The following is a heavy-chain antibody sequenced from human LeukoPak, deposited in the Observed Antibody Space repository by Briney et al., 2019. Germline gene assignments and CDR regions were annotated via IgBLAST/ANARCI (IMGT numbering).Heavy chain of an antibody. D-gene: IGHD1-20*01. CDR3: AKHSNWNAGVDWFDP. V-gene: IGHV4-59*08. J-gene: IGHJ5*02. CDR2: IHYSGSS. Sequence: LETLSLTCTVSGGSNYWSWIRQPPGRGLEWIGYIHYSGSSNYNPSLKSRVTMSIDTSKNQFSLKLNSVTAADTAVYYCAKHSNWNAGVDWFDPWGQGTLVTVSS. CDR1: GGSNY.